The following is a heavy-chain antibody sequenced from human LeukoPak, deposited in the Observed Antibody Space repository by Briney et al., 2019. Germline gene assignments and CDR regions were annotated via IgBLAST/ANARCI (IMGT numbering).Heavy chain of an antibody. Sequence: PGGALRLSCGASGFPVNSNYMRWVRQAPGKGLEGVSVIYSGGATYYTDSVEGRFTISRDNSKNTLYLQMNSLRAEDTAVYYCAKGPTTVTYETFDYWGQGTLVTVSS. CDR1: GFPVNSNY. D-gene: IGHD4-17*01. CDR3: AKGPTTVTYETFDY. V-gene: IGHV3-53*01. J-gene: IGHJ4*02. CDR2: IYSGGAT.